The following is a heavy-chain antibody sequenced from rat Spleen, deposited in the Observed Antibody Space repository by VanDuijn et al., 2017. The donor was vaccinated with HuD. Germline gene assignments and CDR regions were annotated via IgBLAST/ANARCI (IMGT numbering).Heavy chain of an antibody. Sequence: EVQLQESGPGLVKPSQSLSLTCSVTGHSISSSYRWNWIRKFPGNKLEWMGYVNSAGSTNYNPSLKSRISITRDTSKNQFFLQVDSVTTEDTATYYCARSEGTHYYLPFADWGQGTLVTVSS. J-gene: IGHJ3*01. D-gene: IGHD1-6*01. CDR3: ARSEGTHYYLPFAD. CDR1: GHSISSSYR. CDR2: VNSAGST. V-gene: IGHV3-3*01.